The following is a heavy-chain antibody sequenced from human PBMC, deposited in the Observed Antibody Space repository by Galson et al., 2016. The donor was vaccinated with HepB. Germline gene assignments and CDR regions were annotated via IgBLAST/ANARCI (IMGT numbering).Heavy chain of an antibody. V-gene: IGHV1-2*02. CDR3: ARDVPGDIVLVPPSRGYMDV. CDR1: GYTFTGYY. J-gene: IGHJ6*03. CDR2: INPNSGGT. Sequence: SVKVSCKASGYTFTGYYIHWVRQAPGQGLEWMGWINPNSGGTNYAQKFQGRVTMTRDTSISTAYMELSRLRSDDTAVYYCARDVPGDIVLVPPSRGYMDVWGKGTTVTVSS. D-gene: IGHD2-2*01.